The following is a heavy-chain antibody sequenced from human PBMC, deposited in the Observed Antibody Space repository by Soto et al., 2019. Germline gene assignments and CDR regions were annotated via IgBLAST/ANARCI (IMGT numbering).Heavy chain of an antibody. CDR3: ARGTSIRQHIVLMLGEGYYMDV. CDR1: GYTFTSYG. D-gene: IGHD2-8*01. V-gene: IGHV1-18*01. J-gene: IGHJ6*03. CDR2: ISAYNGNT. Sequence: ASVKVSCKASGYTFTSYGISWVRQAPGQGLEWMGWISAYNGNTNYAQKLQGRVTMTTDTSTSTAYMELRSLRSEDTAVYYCARGTSIRQHIVLMLGEGYYMDVWGKGTTVTVSS.